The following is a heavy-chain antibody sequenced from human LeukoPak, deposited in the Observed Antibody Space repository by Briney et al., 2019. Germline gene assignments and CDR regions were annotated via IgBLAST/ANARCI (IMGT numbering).Heavy chain of an antibody. J-gene: IGHJ6*03. CDR2: ISAYNGNT. CDR3: ARDLKRFLEWLLPDSYYYYMDV. Sequence: ASVKVSCKASGYTFTSYGISWVRQAPGQGLELMGCISAYNGNTNYAQKLQGRVTMTTDTSTSTAYSQLRSLRTDDTTVYYCARDLKRFLEWLLPDSYYYYMDVWGKGTTVTVSS. D-gene: IGHD3-3*01. CDR1: GYTFTSYG. V-gene: IGHV1-18*01.